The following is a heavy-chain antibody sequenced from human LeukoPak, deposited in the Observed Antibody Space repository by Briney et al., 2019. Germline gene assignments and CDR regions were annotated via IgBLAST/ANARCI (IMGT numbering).Heavy chain of an antibody. CDR1: GFTFSNYW. CDR3: ARVTVSSSEVIFDY. J-gene: IGHJ4*02. D-gene: IGHD1-20*01. Sequence: TGRSLRLCCAASGFTFSNYWMHWVRQAPGKGLVWVSRINSDGSTITYADSVKGRFTISRDNAKNTLYLQMNSLRAEDTAVYYCARVTVSSSEVIFDYWGQGSLVTVSS. CDR2: INSDGSTI. V-gene: IGHV3-74*01.